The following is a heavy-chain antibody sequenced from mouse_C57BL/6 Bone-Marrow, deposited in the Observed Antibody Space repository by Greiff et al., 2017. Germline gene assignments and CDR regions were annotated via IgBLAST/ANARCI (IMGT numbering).Heavy chain of an antibody. V-gene: IGHV1-53*01. Sequence: VQLQQSGTELVKPGASVKLSCKASGYTFTSYWMHWVKQRPGQGLEWIGNINPSNGGTNYNEKFKSKATLTVDKSSSTAYMQLSSLTSEDSAVYYCARGRQLRPHYFDYWGQGTTLTVSS. CDR3: ARGRQLRPHYFDY. J-gene: IGHJ2*01. CDR1: GYTFTSYW. D-gene: IGHD3-2*02. CDR2: INPSNGGT.